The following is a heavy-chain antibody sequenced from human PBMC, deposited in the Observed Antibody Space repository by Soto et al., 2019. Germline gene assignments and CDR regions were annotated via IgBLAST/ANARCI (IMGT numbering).Heavy chain of an antibody. J-gene: IGHJ5*02. CDR3: ARGLGYYYDSSGLGP. CDR2: IYYSGST. V-gene: IGHV4-30-4*01. D-gene: IGHD3-22*01. Sequence: TLSLTCTVSGGSISSGDYYWSWIRQPPGKGLEWIGYIYYSGSTYYNPSLKSRVTISVDTSKNQFSLKLSSVTAADTAVYYCARGLGYYYDSSGLGPWGQGTLVTVSS. CDR1: GGSISSGDYY.